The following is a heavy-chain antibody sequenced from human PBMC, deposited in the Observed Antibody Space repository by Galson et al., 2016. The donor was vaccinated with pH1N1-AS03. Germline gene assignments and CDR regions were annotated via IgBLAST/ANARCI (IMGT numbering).Heavy chain of an antibody. V-gene: IGHV3-23*01. CDR2: LSSGGDT. CDR1: AFPLRNYA. CDR3: TQGEGGGPDDD. D-gene: IGHD1-1*01. Sequence: SLRLSCAASAFPLRNYALRWVRQAPGKGLEWVSTLSSGGDTHYADSVKGRFTITTDKSKNKIYLQMNSLIAEDTAIYYGTQGEGGGPDDDWGQGTLVTVSS. J-gene: IGHJ4*02.